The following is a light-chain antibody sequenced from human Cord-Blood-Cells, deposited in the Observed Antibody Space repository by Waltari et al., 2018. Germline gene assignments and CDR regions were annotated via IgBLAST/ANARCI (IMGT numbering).Light chain of an antibody. Sequence: EIVLTQSPATLALAPGERATIACRASKSVSSYLAWYQQKPGQAPRLLIYDASNRATGIPARFSGSGSGADCTLTISSLEPEDFAVYYCQQRSNWPPSFGQGTKLEI. V-gene: IGKV3-11*01. J-gene: IGKJ2*03. CDR3: QQRSNWPPS. CDR2: DAS. CDR1: KSVSSY.